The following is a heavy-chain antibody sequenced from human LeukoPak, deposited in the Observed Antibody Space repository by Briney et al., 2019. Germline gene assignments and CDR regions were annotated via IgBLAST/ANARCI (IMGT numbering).Heavy chain of an antibody. J-gene: IGHJ4*02. CDR1: GFTFSSYA. V-gene: IGHV3-23*01. CDR3: AKSDDSSGYYYGIVY. Sequence: GGSLRLSCAASGFTFSSYAMNWVRQAPGQGLEWVSAIGGSGGSTYYADSVKGRFTISRDNSKNTLYLQMNSLRAEDTALYYCAKSDDSSGYYYGIVYWGQGTLVTVSS. D-gene: IGHD3-22*01. CDR2: IGGSGGST.